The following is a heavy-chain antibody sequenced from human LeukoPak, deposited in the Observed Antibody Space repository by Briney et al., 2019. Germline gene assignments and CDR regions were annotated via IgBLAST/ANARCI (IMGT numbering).Heavy chain of an antibody. CDR2: IYYSGGT. CDR3: ARVQGSATKSYYFDY. V-gene: IGHV4-59*01. CDR1: GGSISNYY. Sequence: SETLSLTCTVSGGSISNYYWSWIRQPPGKGLEYIGYIYYSGGTNYNPSLKSRVTISVDTSKNQFSLKLSSVTAADTAVYYCARVQGSATKSYYFDYWGQGTLVTVSS. J-gene: IGHJ4*02. D-gene: IGHD6-19*01.